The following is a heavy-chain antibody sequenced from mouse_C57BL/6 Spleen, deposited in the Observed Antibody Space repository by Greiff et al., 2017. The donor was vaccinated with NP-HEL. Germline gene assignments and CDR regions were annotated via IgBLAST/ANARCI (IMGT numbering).Heavy chain of an antibody. J-gene: IGHJ3*01. V-gene: IGHV5-4*01. CDR1: GFTFSSYA. Sequence: EVKVVESGGGLVKPGGSLKLSCAASGFTFSSYAMSWVRQTPEKRLEWVATISDGGSYTYYPDNVKGRFTISRDNAKNNLYLQMSHLKSEDTAMYYCARDRGITTVVAEGFAYWGQGTLVTVSA. D-gene: IGHD1-1*01. CDR3: ARDRGITTVVAEGFAY. CDR2: ISDGGSYT.